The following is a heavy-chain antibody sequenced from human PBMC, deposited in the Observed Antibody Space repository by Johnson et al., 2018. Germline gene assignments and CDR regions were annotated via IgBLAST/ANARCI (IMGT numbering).Heavy chain of an antibody. CDR1: GFTFSDHY. CDR3: ARDLYSGYDSAFDI. J-gene: IGHJ3*02. CDR2: TRNKANSYTT. V-gene: IGHV3-72*01. Sequence: EVQLLESGGGLVQPGGSLRLSCAASGFTFSDHYMDWVRQAPGKGLEWVGRTRNKANSYTTEYAASVKGRFTIARDDSKNSLYLQMNSLKTEDTAVYYCARDLYSGYDSAFDIWGQGTMVTVSS. D-gene: IGHD5-12*01.